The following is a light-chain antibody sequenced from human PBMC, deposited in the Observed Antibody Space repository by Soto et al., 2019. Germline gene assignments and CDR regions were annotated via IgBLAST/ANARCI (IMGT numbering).Light chain of an antibody. V-gene: IGLV2-14*01. CDR2: EVR. CDR1: SSDVGRYIY. Sequence: QSALTQPASVSGSPGQSITISCTGTSSDVGRYIYVSWYQQHPGKAPKLMIYEVRNRPSGVSSRFSGSKSGNTASLTISGLQAEDEAEYYCNSYTSSTTWVFGGGTKVTVL. CDR3: NSYTSSTTWV. J-gene: IGLJ3*02.